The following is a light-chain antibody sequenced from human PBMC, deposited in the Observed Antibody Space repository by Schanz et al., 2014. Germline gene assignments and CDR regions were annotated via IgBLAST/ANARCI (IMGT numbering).Light chain of an antibody. CDR1: QSVSSSY. CDR3: QQYHNSPWT. J-gene: IGKJ1*01. V-gene: IGKV3-20*01. CDR2: GAS. Sequence: EIVLTQSPGTLSLSPGERATLSCRASQSVSSSYLAWYQQKPGQAPRLLIYGASSRATGIPDRFSGSGSGTDFTLTISRLEPEDFAVYFCQQYHNSPWTFGQGTKMEVK.